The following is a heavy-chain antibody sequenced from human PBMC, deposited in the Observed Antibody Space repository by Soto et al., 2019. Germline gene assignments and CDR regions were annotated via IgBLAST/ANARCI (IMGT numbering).Heavy chain of an antibody. J-gene: IGHJ4*02. CDR2: ISGNGGAT. CDR3: VKDYGRNWNYVFDF. Sequence: LRLSCSPSGFIFENFAMHWLRQAPGRGLEYVSSISGNGGATHHADSVRGRFTISRDNSKSILLLQMSSLRPEDTTFYYCVKDYGRNWNYVFDFWGQGTLVTVSS. D-gene: IGHD1-7*01. CDR1: GFIFENFA. V-gene: IGHV3-64D*08.